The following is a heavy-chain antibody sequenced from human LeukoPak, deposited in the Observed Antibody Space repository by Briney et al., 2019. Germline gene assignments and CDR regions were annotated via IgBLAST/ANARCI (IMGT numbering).Heavy chain of an antibody. J-gene: IGHJ3*02. V-gene: IGHV3-9*01. CDR2: ISWNSGSI. CDR1: GFTFDDYA. D-gene: IGHD5-24*01. CDR3: AKDLRTGMAAFDI. Sequence: GRSLRLSCAASGFTFDDYAMHWVRQAPGKGLEWVSGISWNSGSIGYADSVKGRFTISRDNAKNSLYLQMNSLRAEDTALYYCAKDLRTGMAAFDIWGQGTMVTVSS.